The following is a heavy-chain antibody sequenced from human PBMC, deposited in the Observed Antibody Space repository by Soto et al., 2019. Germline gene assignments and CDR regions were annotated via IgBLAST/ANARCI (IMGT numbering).Heavy chain of an antibody. J-gene: IGHJ4*02. CDR2: INHSGST. CDR3: ARVVVPAARDNYFDY. D-gene: IGHD2-2*01. V-gene: IGHV4-34*01. Sequence: QVQLQQWGAGLLKPSETLSLTCAVYGGSFSGYYWSWIRQPPGKGLEWIGEINHSGSTNYNPSLKSRVTISVDTSKNQFSLKLSSVTAADTAVYYCARVVVPAARDNYFDYWGQGTLVTVSS. CDR1: GGSFSGYY.